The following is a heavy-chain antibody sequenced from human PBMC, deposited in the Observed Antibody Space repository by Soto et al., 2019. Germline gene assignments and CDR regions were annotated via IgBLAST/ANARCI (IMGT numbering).Heavy chain of an antibody. J-gene: IGHJ4*02. CDR3: ARQRNYDILTGHPDY. CDR1: GYTFNSYG. D-gene: IGHD3-9*01. CDR2: ISAYNGNT. Sequence: ASVKVSCKGSGYTFNSYGISWVRLAPGQGLEWMGWISAYNGNTNYAQKVQGRVSMTTDTFTSTAYLQWSSLKASDTAMYYCARQRNYDILTGHPDYWGQGTLVTVSS. V-gene: IGHV1-18*01.